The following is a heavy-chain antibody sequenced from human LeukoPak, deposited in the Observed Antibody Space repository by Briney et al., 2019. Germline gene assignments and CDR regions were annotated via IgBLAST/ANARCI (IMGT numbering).Heavy chain of an antibody. CDR1: GGSFSGYY. Sequence: SETLSLTCAVYGGSFSGYYWSWIRQPPEKGLEWIGEINHSGSTNYNPSLKSRVTISVDTSKNQFSLKLSSVTAADTAVYYCASPYCSGGSCYSEGYWGQGTLVTVSS. CDR2: INHSGST. CDR3: ASPYCSGGSCYSEGY. J-gene: IGHJ4*02. D-gene: IGHD2-15*01. V-gene: IGHV4-34*01.